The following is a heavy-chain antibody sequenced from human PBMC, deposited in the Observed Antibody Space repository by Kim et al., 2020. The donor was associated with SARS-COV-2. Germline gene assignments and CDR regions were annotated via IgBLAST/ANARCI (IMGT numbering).Heavy chain of an antibody. D-gene: IGHD3-10*01. CDR2: ISYSGSNK. V-gene: IGHV3-30*04. Sequence: GGSLRLSCAASGFTFSSYSMHWVRQPPGKRLEWVSVISYSGSNKYYADSVKGRFTISRDNSKNTLYLQMNSLRAEDTAVYYCARDPDSGEPYAFDICGEETMCTVSS. CDR1: GFTFSSYS. J-gene: IGHJ3*02. CDR3: ARDPDSGEPYAFDI.